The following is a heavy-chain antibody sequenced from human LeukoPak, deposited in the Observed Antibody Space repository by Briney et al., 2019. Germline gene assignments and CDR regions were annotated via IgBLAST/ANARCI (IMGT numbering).Heavy chain of an antibody. V-gene: IGHV1-69*05. D-gene: IGHD3-22*01. CDR3: ASKTYYDTELDYYYMDV. J-gene: IGHJ6*03. Sequence: GASVKVSCKASGGTFSSYAISWVRQAPGQGLEWMGGIIPIFGTANYAQKFQGRVTITTDESTSTAYMELSSLRSEDTAVYYCASKTYYDTELDYYYMDVWGKGTTVTVSS. CDR2: IIPIFGTA. CDR1: GGTFSSYA.